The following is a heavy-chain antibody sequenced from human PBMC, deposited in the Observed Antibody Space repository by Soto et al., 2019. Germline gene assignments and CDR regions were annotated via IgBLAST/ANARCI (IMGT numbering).Heavy chain of an antibody. CDR1: GGSFSGYY. CDR3: ARLTEYSSPFYYYYGMDV. CDR2: INHSGST. J-gene: IGHJ6*02. V-gene: IGHV4-34*01. D-gene: IGHD6-6*01. Sequence: SETLSLTCAVYGGSFSGYYWSWIRQPPGKGLEWIGEINHSGSTNYNPSLKSRVTMSVDTSKNQFSLKLSSVTAADTAVYYCARLTEYSSPFYYYYGMDVWGQGATVTVSS.